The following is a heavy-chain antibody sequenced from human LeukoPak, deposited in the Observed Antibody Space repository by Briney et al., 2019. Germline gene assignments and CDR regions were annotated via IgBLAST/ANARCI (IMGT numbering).Heavy chain of an antibody. CDR2: MNPNSGNT. Sequence: ASVKVSCKASGYTFTSYDINWVRQATGQGLEWMGWMNPNSGNTGYAQKFQDRVTMTRNTSISTAYMELSSLRSEDTAVYYCARHYYYYYYMDVWGKGTTVTVSS. CDR1: GYTFTSYD. CDR3: ARHYYYYYYMDV. J-gene: IGHJ6*03. V-gene: IGHV1-8*01.